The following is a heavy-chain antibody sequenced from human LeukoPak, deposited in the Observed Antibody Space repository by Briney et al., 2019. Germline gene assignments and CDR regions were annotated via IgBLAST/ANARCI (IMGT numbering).Heavy chain of an antibody. J-gene: IGHJ4*02. CDR2: IYYSGST. Sequence: SETLSLTCTVSGGSISSYYWSWIRQPPGKGLEWIGYIYYSGSTNYNPSLKSRVTISVDTSKNQFSLKLSSVTAADTAVYYCARLTYDYVWGSYHFDYWGQGTLVTVSS. CDR1: GGSISSYY. V-gene: IGHV4-59*12. D-gene: IGHD3-16*02. CDR3: ARLTYDYVWGSYHFDY.